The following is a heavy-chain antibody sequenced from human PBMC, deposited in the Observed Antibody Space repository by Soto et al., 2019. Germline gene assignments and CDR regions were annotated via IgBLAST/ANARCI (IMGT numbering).Heavy chain of an antibody. Sequence: QVQLVESGGGVVQPGRSLRLSCAASGFSFSKYGMHWVRQAPGKGLEWVAVNSRDGGTVYYTDSVQGRFPIARDNSKNTLYLQKNSLRDEEAAVYYCTKEGDGVGFVSFDYWGQGTLVTVSS. J-gene: IGHJ4*02. CDR1: GFSFSKYG. CDR3: TKEGDGVGFVSFDY. D-gene: IGHD2-8*01. CDR2: NSRDGGTV. V-gene: IGHV3-30*18.